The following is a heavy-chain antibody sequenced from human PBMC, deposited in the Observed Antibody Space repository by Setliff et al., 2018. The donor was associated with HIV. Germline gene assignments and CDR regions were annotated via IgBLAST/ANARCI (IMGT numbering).Heavy chain of an antibody. CDR1: DGSITTDNYF. CDR3: ARTKDCSSISCPGTHHYYYMDV. Sequence: LSLTCTVSDGSITTDNYFWGWIRQPPGKGLEWIGSIYYTGNTYSNSSLKSRVSMSVDTSKKQISLRLHSVTAADTAVYYCARTKDCSSISCPGTHHYYYMDVWGKGTTVTVSS. J-gene: IGHJ6*03. D-gene: IGHD2-2*01. V-gene: IGHV4-39*01. CDR2: IYYTGNT.